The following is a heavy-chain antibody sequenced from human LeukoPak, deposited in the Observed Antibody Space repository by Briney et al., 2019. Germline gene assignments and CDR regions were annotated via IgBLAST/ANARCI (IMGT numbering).Heavy chain of an antibody. CDR3: ARDYGDYPVTLDY. CDR1: GFTFSSYW. J-gene: IGHJ4*02. Sequence: GGSLRLSCAASGFTFSSYWMHWVRQAPGKGLVWVSRINSNGSSTSYADSVKGRFTISRDNAKNTLYLQMNSLRAEDTAVYYCARDYGDYPVTLDYWGQGTLVTVSS. D-gene: IGHD4-17*01. CDR2: INSNGSST. V-gene: IGHV3-74*01.